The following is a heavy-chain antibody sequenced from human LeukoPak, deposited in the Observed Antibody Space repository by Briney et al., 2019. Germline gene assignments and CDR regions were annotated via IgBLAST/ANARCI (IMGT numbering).Heavy chain of an antibody. J-gene: IGHJ4*02. CDR1: GGSISSYY. D-gene: IGHD5-12*01. Sequence: SSETLSLTCTVSGGSISSYYWSWIRQPPGKGPEWIGYIYYSGSTNYNPSLKSRVTISVDTSKNQFSLKLSSVTAADTAVYYCARVSGYDWESFYDYWGQGTLVTVSS. V-gene: IGHV4-59*01. CDR3: ARVSGYDWESFYDY. CDR2: IYYSGST.